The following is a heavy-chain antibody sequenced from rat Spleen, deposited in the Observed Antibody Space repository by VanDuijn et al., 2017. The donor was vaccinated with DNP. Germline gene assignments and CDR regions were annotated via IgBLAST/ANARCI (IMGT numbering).Heavy chain of an antibody. Sequence: EVQLVESGGDLVQPGRSLKLSCVASGFTFNHYWMAWVRQAPKKGLEWVGTISYDGGSTYYGDSVKGRFTISRDNAKSTLYLQMDSLRSEDTATYYCARPDYWGQGVMVTVSS. CDR2: ISYDGGST. CDR1: GFTFNHYW. CDR3: ARPDY. V-gene: IGHV5-7*01. J-gene: IGHJ2*01.